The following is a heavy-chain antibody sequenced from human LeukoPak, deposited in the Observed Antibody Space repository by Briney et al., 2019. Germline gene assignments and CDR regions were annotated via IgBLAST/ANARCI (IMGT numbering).Heavy chain of an antibody. J-gene: IGHJ4*02. CDR3: ARDRRYCSGGSCYFPPR. CDR2: ISSSGSTI. V-gene: IGHV3-48*03. CDR1: GFTFSSYE. Sequence: GGSLRLSCAASGFTFSSYEMIWVRQAPGKGLEWVSYISSSGSTIYYADSVKGRFTISRDNAKNSLYLQMNSLRAEDTAVYYCARDRRYCSGGSCYFPPRWGQGTLVTVSS. D-gene: IGHD2-15*01.